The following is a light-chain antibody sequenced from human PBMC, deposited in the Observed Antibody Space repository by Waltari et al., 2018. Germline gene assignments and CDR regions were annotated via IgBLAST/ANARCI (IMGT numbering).Light chain of an antibody. CDR2: YNS. V-gene: IGLV1-51*01. J-gene: IGLJ3*02. Sequence: QSVLTQPPSVSAAPAQKVTISCSGTRSTIWGNYVSWYQQIPGSAPKLLLYYNSQRPSGVPDRFSGSKSDSSPPLAITGLQTGDEAVYYCATWDTSLIAGVFGGGTTLTVL. CDR3: ATWDTSLIAGV. CDR1: RSTIWGNY.